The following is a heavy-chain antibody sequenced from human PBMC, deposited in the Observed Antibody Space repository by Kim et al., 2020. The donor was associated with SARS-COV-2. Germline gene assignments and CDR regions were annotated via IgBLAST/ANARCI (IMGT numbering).Heavy chain of an antibody. Sequence: DDTSYYEESVRGRFIVSRDIAKNTMYLQMNSLRADDTAIYHCVKGAWLDYWGPGTLVTVSS. CDR2: DDTS. J-gene: IGHJ4*02. V-gene: IGHV3-23*01. CDR3: VKGAWLDY. D-gene: IGHD5-12*01.